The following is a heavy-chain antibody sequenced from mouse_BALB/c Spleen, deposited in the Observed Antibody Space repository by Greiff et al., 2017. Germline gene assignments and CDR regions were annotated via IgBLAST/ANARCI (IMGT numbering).Heavy chain of an antibody. J-gene: IGHJ4*01. CDR1: GFSLTGYG. D-gene: IGHD3-2*01. Sequence: QVQLKESGPGLVAPSQSLSITCTVSGFSLTGYGVNWVRQPPGKGLEWLGMIWGDGSTDYNSALKSRLSISKDNSKSQVFLKMNSLQTDDTARYYCARRSRQLGHENAMDYWGQGTSVTVSS. V-gene: IGHV2-6-7*01. CDR3: ARRSRQLGHENAMDY. CDR2: IWGDGST.